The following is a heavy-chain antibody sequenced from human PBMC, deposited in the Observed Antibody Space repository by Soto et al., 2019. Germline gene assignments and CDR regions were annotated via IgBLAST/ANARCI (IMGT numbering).Heavy chain of an antibody. CDR3: ARGAVAGEPFDD. Sequence: ASVKVSCKASGYTFTSYAMHWVRQAPGQRLEWMGWINAGNGNTKYSQKFQGRVTITRDTSASTAYMELSSLRSEDTAVYYCARGAVAGEPFDDWGQGTLVTVSS. D-gene: IGHD6-19*01. CDR2: INAGNGNT. V-gene: IGHV1-3*01. CDR1: GYTFTSYA. J-gene: IGHJ4*02.